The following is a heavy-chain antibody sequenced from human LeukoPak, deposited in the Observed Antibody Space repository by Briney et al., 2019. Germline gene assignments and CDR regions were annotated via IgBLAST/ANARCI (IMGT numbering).Heavy chain of an antibody. V-gene: IGHV7-4-1*02. CDR3: AGDGGRMGATFVMDV. Sequence: ASVKVSCKASGYTFTSYAMNWVRQAPGQGLEWMGWINTNTGNPTYAQGFTGRFVFSLDTSVSTAYLQISSLKAEDTAVYYCAGDGGRMGATFVMDVWGKGTTVTVSS. D-gene: IGHD1-26*01. J-gene: IGHJ6*04. CDR1: GYTFTSYA. CDR2: INTNTGNP.